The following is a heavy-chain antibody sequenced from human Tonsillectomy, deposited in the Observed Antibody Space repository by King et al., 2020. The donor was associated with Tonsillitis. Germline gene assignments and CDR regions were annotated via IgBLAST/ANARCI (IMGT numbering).Heavy chain of an antibody. CDR2: INAGNGNT. CDR3: ARVQDCGSSWYSGPWAFDV. J-gene: IGHJ3*01. D-gene: IGHD6-13*01. Sequence: QLVQSGAEVKKPGASVKVSCKASGYTFTSYAMHWVRQAPGQRLEWMGWINAGNGNTKYSQKFQGRVTITRDTSASTVHMELSSLRSEDTAVYYCARVQDCGSSWYSGPWAFDVWGQGTMVTVSS. V-gene: IGHV1-3*01. CDR1: GYTFTSYA.